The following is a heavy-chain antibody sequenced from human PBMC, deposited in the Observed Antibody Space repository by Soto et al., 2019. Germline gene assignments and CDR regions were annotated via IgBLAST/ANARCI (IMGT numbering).Heavy chain of an antibody. D-gene: IGHD6-6*01. V-gene: IGHV4-39*02. CDR1: GGSISSSSYY. J-gene: IGHJ6*02. Sequence: SETLSLTCTVSGGSISSSSYYWGWIRQPPGKGLEWIGSIYYSGSTYYNPSLKSRVTISVDTSKNQFSLKLSSVTAADTAVYYCATDSSSSYYYYYGMDVWGQGTTVTVSS. CDR3: ATDSSSSYYYYYGMDV. CDR2: IYYSGST.